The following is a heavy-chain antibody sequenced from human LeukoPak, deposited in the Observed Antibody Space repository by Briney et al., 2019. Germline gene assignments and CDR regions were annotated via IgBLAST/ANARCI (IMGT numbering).Heavy chain of an antibody. CDR2: ISGTGGAI. Sequence: GGSLRLSCAASGFTFSSHSMNWVRQPPGKGLEWLSYISGTGGAIYYADSVKGRFIISRDNDKNSLYLQMNSLRDEDRAVYYCESVLGGGWWFDPWGQGTLVTVSS. J-gene: IGHJ5*02. V-gene: IGHV3-48*02. D-gene: IGHD3-16*01. CDR3: ESVLGGGWWFDP. CDR1: GFTFSSHS.